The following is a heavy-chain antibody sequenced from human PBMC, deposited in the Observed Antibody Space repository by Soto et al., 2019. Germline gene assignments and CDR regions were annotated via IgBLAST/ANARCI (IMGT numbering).Heavy chain of an antibody. J-gene: IGHJ4*02. Sequence: GGSLRLSCAASGFIFSSHWMSWVRQAPGKGLEWVANIKEDGSEKYYVDSLKGRFTISRDNAKDTLYLQMNGLRADDTAVYYCARYDYNNYSFGYWGLGALVTVS. CDR1: GFIFSSHW. V-gene: IGHV3-7*03. CDR3: ARYDYNNYSFGY. D-gene: IGHD4-4*01. CDR2: IKEDGSEK.